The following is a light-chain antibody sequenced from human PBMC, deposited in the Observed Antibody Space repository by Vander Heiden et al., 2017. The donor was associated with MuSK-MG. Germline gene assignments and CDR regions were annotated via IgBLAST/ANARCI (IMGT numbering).Light chain of an antibody. Sequence: DIQMTQSPSSLSASVGDRVTITCRASQTISTYLNWYQQKPGKAPNLLIYGASGLHSGVPSRFSGRGSGTDFTLTINRLQPEDAADYYCQQSDRTPNTFGQGTKVEI. CDR3: QQSDRTPNT. J-gene: IGKJ1*01. V-gene: IGKV1-39*01. CDR1: QTISTY. CDR2: GAS.